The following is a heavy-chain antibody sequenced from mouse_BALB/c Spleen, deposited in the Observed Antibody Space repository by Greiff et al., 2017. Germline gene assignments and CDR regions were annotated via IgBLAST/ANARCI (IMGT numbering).Heavy chain of an antibody. V-gene: IGHV5-9-3*01. CDR2: ISSGGSYT. Sequence: EVKLMESGGGLVKPGGSLKLSCAASGFTFISYAMSWVRQTPEKRLEWVATISSGGSYTYYPDSVKGRFTISRDNAKNTLYLQMSSLRSEDTAMYYCARRGPTEYFDYWGQGTTLTVSS. CDR1: GFTFISYA. CDR3: ARRGPTEYFDY. J-gene: IGHJ2*01.